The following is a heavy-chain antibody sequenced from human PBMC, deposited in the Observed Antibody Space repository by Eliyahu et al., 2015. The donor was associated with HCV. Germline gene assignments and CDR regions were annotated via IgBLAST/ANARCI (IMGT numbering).Heavy chain of an antibody. V-gene: IGHV3-11*01. CDR3: ARDFSNKGLDV. CDR2: IFGSGTTI. J-gene: IGHJ6*02. Sequence: QVRLVESGGGLVKPGGSLRLSCAASGFTMSAWYMTWIRQAPGKGLEYISYIFGSGTTIYYTDSVKGRITVSRDNARNLLYLQMNSLAAEDTAVYYCARDFSNKGLDVWGQGTTVTVSS. CDR1: GFTMSAWY.